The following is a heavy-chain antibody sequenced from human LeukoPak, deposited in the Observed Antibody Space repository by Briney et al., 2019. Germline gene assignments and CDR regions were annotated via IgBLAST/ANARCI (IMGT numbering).Heavy chain of an antibody. V-gene: IGHV3-23*01. CDR3: AKSGDQVTVTKLDY. CDR2: ISGSGGST. J-gene: IGHJ4*02. CDR1: GFTFSNYV. Sequence: PGGSLRLSCVASGFTFSNYVMSWVRQAPGKGLEWGSGISGSGGSTFYADSVKGRFTISRDNSKNTLYLEMNSLRAEDTALFYCAKSGDQVTVTKLDYWGQGTLVTVSS. D-gene: IGHD4-17*01.